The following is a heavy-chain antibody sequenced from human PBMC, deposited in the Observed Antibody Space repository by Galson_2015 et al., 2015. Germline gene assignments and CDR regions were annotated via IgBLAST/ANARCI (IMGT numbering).Heavy chain of an antibody. Sequence: SLRLSCAASGFTFSSYAMHWVRQAPGKGLEWVAVISYDGSNKYYADSVKGRFTISRDNSKNTLYLQMNSLRAEDTAVYYCAREVGPAAHRPRLDPWGQGTLVTVSS. J-gene: IGHJ5*02. V-gene: IGHV3-30*04. CDR1: GFTFSSYA. CDR3: AREVGPAAHRPRLDP. D-gene: IGHD2-2*01. CDR2: ISYDGSNK.